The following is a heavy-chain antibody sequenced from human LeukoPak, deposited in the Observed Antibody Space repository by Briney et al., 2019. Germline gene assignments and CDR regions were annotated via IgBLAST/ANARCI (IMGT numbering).Heavy chain of an antibody. Sequence: PSETLSLTCSVSGYSISSGFYWGWIRQPPGKGLEWIGSIYHSGSTNYNPSLKSRVTISVDTSKNQVSLKLRSVTAADMAVYYCARVDVVVPAATPDAFDIWGQGTMVTVSS. CDR1: GYSISSGFY. CDR2: IYHSGST. CDR3: ARVDVVVPAATPDAFDI. J-gene: IGHJ3*02. V-gene: IGHV4-38-2*02. D-gene: IGHD2-2*01.